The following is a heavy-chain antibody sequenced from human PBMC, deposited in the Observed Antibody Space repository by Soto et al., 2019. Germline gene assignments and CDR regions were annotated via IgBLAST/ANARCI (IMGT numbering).Heavy chain of an antibody. D-gene: IGHD1-26*01. CDR3: ARTPRQYGRLFDP. CDR2: INHSGST. CDR1: GGSFSGYY. J-gene: IGHJ5*02. Sequence: QVQLQQWGAGLLKPSETLSLTCAVYGGSFSGYYWSWIRQPPGKGLEWIGEINHSGSTNYNPSLKSRVTISVDTSKNQFALKLSSVTAADTAVYYCARTPRQYGRLFDPWGQGTLVTVSS. V-gene: IGHV4-34*01.